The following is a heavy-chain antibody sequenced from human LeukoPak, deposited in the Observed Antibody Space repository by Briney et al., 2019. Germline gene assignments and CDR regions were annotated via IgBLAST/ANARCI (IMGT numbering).Heavy chain of an antibody. V-gene: IGHV1-58*01. J-gene: IGHJ4*02. CDR3: ATGPSGSSRIDY. D-gene: IGHD1-26*01. CDR2: IVVGSGNT. CDR1: GFTFTSSA. Sequence: GASVKVSCKASGFTFTSSAVQWVRQARGQRLEWIGWIVVGSGNTNYAQKFQERVTITRDMSTSTAYMELSSLRSEDTAVYYCATGPSGSSRIDYWGQGTLVTVSS.